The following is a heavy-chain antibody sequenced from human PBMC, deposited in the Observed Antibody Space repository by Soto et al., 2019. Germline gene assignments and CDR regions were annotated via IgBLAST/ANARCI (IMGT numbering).Heavy chain of an antibody. D-gene: IGHD2-15*01. CDR2: IYSGGST. V-gene: IGHV3-53*01. CDR3: ARDVDYCSGGSCYNWFDP. Sequence: EVQLVESGGGLIQPGGSLRLSCAASGFTVSSNYMSWVRQAPGKGLEWVSVIYSGGSTYYADSVKGRFTISRDNSKNTLYLQMNSLRAEDTAVYYCARDVDYCSGGSCYNWFDPWGQGTLVTVSS. CDR1: GFTVSSNY. J-gene: IGHJ5*02.